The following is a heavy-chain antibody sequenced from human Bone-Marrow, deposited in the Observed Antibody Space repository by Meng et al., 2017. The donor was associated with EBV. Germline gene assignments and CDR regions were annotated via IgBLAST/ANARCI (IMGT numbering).Heavy chain of an antibody. V-gene: IGHV4-39*07. J-gene: IGHJ4*02. CDR3: ASCSSGYYYITS. CDR1: GGSISSSSYY. CDR2: IYYSGST. Sequence: QLQLQESGPGLVKPSETLSLTCTVSGGSISSSSYYWGWIRQPPGKGLEWIGSIYYSGSTYYNPSLKSRVTISVDTSKNQFSLKLSSVTAADTAVYYCASCSSGYYYITSWGQGTLVTVSS. D-gene: IGHD3-22*01.